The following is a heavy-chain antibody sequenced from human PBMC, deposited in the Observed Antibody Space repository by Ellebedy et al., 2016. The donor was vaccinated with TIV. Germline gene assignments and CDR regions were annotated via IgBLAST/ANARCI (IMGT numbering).Heavy chain of an antibody. J-gene: IGHJ6*02. Sequence: KVSCKGSGYSFTSNWIIWVRQMPGKGLEWMGRIDPSDSYTNYSPSFQGHVTFSADKSISTAYLHWSSLKASDTAMYYCARRGGTSGWYYGMDVWGQGTTVTVSS. CDR2: IDPSDSYT. V-gene: IGHV5-10-1*01. CDR3: ARRGGTSGWYYGMDV. D-gene: IGHD6-19*01. CDR1: GYSFTSNW.